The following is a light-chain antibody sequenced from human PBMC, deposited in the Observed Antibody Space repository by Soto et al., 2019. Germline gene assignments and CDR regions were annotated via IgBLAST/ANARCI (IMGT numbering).Light chain of an antibody. CDR1: TSNIGSNS. J-gene: IGLJ2*01. V-gene: IGLV1-47*02. CDR3: AAWDDSLSGPL. Sequence: QSVLTQPPSASGTPGQRVTISCSGGTSNIGSNSVYWYQQLPGRAPKLLIYTNDERPSGVPDRFSGSKSGTSGSLAISGLRPEDEGDYYCAAWDDSLSGPLFGAGTQLTVL. CDR2: TND.